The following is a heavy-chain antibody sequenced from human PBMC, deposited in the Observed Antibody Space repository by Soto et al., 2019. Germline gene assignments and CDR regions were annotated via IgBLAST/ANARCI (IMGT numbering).Heavy chain of an antibody. CDR2: IYYSGST. CDR3: ARFPYCTNGVCYTNYGMDV. D-gene: IGHD2-8*01. Sequence: PSETRSLTCPVFGGSISSGDYYCSWIRQPPGNGLEWIGYIYYSGSTYYNPSLKSRVTISVDTSKNQFSLKLSSVTAADTVVYYCARFPYCTNGVCYTNYGMDVWGQGTTVTVS. J-gene: IGHJ6*02. V-gene: IGHV4-30-4*01. CDR1: GGSISSGDYY.